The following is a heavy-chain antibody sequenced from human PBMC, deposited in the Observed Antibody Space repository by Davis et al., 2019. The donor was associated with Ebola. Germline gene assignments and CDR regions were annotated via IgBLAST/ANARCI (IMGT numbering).Heavy chain of an antibody. D-gene: IGHD3-3*01. J-gene: IGHJ6*04. CDR2: ISSSGSTI. V-gene: IGHV3-48*04. CDR3: ARGSPYYDFWSGLDYYGMDV. Sequence: GESLKISCAASGFTFSSYGMHWVRQAPGKGLEWVSYISSSGSTIYYADSVKGRFTISRDNAKNSLYLQMNSLRAEDTAVYYCARGSPYYDFWSGLDYYGMDVWGKGTTVTVSS. CDR1: GFTFSSYG.